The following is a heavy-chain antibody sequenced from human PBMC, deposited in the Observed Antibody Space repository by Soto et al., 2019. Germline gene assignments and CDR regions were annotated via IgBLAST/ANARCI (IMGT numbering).Heavy chain of an antibody. CDR2: INPNSGGT. V-gene: IGHV1-2*04. D-gene: IGHD3-22*01. Sequence: ASVKVSCKASGYTFTGYYMHWVRQAPGQGLEWMGWINPNSGGTNYAQKFQGWVTMTRDTSISTAYMELSRLRSDDTAVYYCARDGYYDSSGYYFGPPSAFDIWGQ. CDR1: GYTFTGYY. CDR3: ARDGYYDSSGYYFGPPSAFDI. J-gene: IGHJ3*02.